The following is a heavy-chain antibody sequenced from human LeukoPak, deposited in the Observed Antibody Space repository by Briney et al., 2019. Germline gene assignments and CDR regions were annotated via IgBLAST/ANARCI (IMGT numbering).Heavy chain of an antibody. CDR1: GVSFSSYY. J-gene: IGHJ4*02. Sequence: PSETLSLTCAVYGVSFSSYYWSWIRQPPGKGLGWVGDINHSGSTNYNPSLKSRVTISVDTSKNQFSLKLSSVTAADTAVYYCASKSTAGATFDYWGQGTLVTVSS. CDR2: INHSGST. V-gene: IGHV4-34*01. D-gene: IGHD1-26*01. CDR3: ASKSTAGATFDY.